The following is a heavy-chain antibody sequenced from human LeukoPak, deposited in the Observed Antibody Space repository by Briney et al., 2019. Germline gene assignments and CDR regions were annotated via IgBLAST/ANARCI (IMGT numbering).Heavy chain of an antibody. CDR2: IKQDGSEI. CDR3: TRDFQGRYYYHMDV. D-gene: IGHD3-10*01. Sequence: GGSLRLSCAASGFTFSSYWMSWVRQAPGRGLEWVANIKQDGSEIYYVDSVKGRLTISRDNAKNSLFLQMNSLRAEDTAVYYCTRDFQGRYYYHMDVWGKGPTVTVSS. CDR1: GFTFSSYW. V-gene: IGHV3-7*01. J-gene: IGHJ6*03.